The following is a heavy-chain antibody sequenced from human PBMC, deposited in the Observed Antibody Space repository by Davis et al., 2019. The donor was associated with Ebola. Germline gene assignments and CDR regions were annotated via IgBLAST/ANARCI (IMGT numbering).Heavy chain of an antibody. CDR3: ARGSSGWYWYFDL. Sequence: MPSETLSLTCTVSGGSISSSSYYWSWIRQPPGKGLEWIGYIYYSGSTNYNPSLKSRVTISVDTSKNQFSLKLSSVTAADTAVYYCARGSSGWYWYFDLWGRGTLVTVSS. CDR2: IYYSGST. V-gene: IGHV4-61*05. CDR1: GGSISSSSYY. J-gene: IGHJ2*01. D-gene: IGHD6-19*01.